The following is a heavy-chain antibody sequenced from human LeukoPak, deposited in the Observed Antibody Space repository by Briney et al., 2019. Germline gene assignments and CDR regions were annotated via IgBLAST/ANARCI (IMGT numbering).Heavy chain of an antibody. J-gene: IGHJ4*02. CDR3: ARGFYYDFWSGYYVY. V-gene: IGHV1-69*05. CDR2: IIPIFGTA. CDR1: GGTFSSYA. D-gene: IGHD3-3*01. Sequence: SVKVSCKASGGTFSSYAISWVRQAPGQGLEWIGGIIPIFGTANYAQKFQGRVTITTDESTSTAYMELSSLRSEDTAVYYCARGFYYDFWSGYYVYWGQGTLVTVSS.